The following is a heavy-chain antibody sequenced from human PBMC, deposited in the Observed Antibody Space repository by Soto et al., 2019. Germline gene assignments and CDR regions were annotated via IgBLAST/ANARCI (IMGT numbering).Heavy chain of an antibody. V-gene: IGHV3-33*01. CDR3: ARGWGYYDFWSGPYYMDV. Sequence: HPGGSLRLSCAASGFTFSSYGMHWVRQAPGKGLEWEAVIWYDGSNKYYADSVKGRFTISRDNSKNTLYLQMNSLRAEDTAVYYCARGWGYYDFWSGPYYMDVWGKGTTVTVSS. J-gene: IGHJ6*03. CDR2: IWYDGSNK. CDR1: GFTFSSYG. D-gene: IGHD3-3*01.